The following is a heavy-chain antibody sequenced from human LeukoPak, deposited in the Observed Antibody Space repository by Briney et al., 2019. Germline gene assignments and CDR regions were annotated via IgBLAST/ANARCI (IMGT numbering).Heavy chain of an antibody. D-gene: IGHD2-2*01. Sequence: GRSLRLSCAASGFTFSSYAMHWDRQAPGKGLEWVAVISYDGSNKYYADSVKGRFTISRDNSKNTLYLQMNSLRAEDTAVYYCARGYQLLLSAFDIWGQGTMVTVSS. J-gene: IGHJ3*02. CDR2: ISYDGSNK. CDR1: GFTFSSYA. V-gene: IGHV3-30-3*01. CDR3: ARGYQLLLSAFDI.